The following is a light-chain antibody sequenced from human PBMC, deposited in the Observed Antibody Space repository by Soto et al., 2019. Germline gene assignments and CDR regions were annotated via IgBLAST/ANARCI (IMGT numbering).Light chain of an antibody. V-gene: IGKV2-28*01. CDR1: QSLLHSNGYNY. CDR3: MQALQTPPHT. Sequence: DIVMHQSTLSLPVTPGEPASISCRSSQSLLHSNGYNYLDWYLQKPGQSPQLLIYLGSNRASGVPDRFSGSGSGTDFTLKISIVEAEDVGVYYCMQALQTPPHTFGQGTKLEIK. J-gene: IGKJ2*01. CDR2: LGS.